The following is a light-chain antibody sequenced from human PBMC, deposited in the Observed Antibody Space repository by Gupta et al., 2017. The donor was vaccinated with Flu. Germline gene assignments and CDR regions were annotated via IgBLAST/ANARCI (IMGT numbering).Light chain of an antibody. Sequence: DIQMTQSPSSLSASVGDSVTITCRASQSISSYLSWYQHKPGKAPKLLIYAASRLQSGVPSRFSGSGSGTDFALTISRRQPEAFATYYCQQSYTVPWTFGQGTKVEI. CDR2: AAS. CDR3: QQSYTVPWT. V-gene: IGKV1-39*01. J-gene: IGKJ1*01. CDR1: QSISSY.